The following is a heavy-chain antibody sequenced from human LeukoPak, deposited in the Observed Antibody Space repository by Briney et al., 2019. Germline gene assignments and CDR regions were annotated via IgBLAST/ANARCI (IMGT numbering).Heavy chain of an antibody. CDR2: TYYRSKWYN. CDR3: ARVNPYSSSWGNALDI. V-gene: IGHV6-1*01. Sequence: SQTLSLTCAISGDSVSSNSAAWNWIRQSPSRGLEWLGRTYYRSKWYNDYAVSVKSRITINPDTSKNQFSLQLNSVTPEDTAVYYCARVNPYSSSWGNALDIWGQETMVTVSS. J-gene: IGHJ3*02. CDR1: GDSVSSNSAA. D-gene: IGHD6-13*01.